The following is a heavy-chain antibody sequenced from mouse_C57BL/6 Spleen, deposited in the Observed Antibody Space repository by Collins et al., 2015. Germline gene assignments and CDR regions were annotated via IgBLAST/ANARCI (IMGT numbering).Heavy chain of an antibody. CDR2: IYPSDSET. Sequence: QVQLQQPGAELVRPGSSVKLSCKASGYTFTSYWMDWVKQRPGQGLEWIGNIYPSDSETHYNQKFKDKATLTVDKSSSTAYMQLSSLTSEDSAVYYCARRSVYDGYFYAMDYWGQGTSVTVSS. CDR1: GYTFTSYW. CDR3: ARRSVYDGYFYAMDY. V-gene: IGHV1-61*01. J-gene: IGHJ4*01. D-gene: IGHD2-3*01.